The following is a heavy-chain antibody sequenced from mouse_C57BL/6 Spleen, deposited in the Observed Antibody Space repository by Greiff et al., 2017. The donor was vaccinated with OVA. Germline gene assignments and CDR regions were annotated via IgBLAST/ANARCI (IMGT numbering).Heavy chain of an antibody. V-gene: IGHV1-19*01. J-gene: IGHJ2*01. CDR1: GYTFTDYY. D-gene: IGHD2-5*01. CDR2: IYPYNGGT. CDR3: ARCYYSNYVDY. Sequence: EVQLQQSGPVLVKPGASVKMSCKASGYTFTDYYMNWVKQSHGKSLEWIGVIYPYNGGTSYNQKFKGKATLTVDKSSSTAYMELNSLTSEDSAVYYCARCYYSNYVDYWGQGTTLTVSS.